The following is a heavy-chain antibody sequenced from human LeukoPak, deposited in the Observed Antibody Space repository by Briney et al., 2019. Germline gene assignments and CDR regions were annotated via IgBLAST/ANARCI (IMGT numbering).Heavy chain of an antibody. J-gene: IGHJ4*02. D-gene: IGHD2-2*01. CDR1: GGTFSSYA. CDR3: ARGLGIVPAAVDY. V-gene: IGHV1-69*01. Sequence: GASVKVSCKASGGTFSSYAISWVRQAPGQGLEWMGGITPIFGTANYAQKFQGRVTITADESTSTAYMELSSLRSEDTAVYYCARGLGIVPAAVDYWGQGTLVTVSS. CDR2: ITPIFGTA.